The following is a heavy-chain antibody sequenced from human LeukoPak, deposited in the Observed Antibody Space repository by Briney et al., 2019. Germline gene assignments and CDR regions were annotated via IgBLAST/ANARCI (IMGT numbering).Heavy chain of an antibody. D-gene: IGHD3-22*01. CDR1: GFTVSSNY. Sequence: GGSLRLSCAASGFTVSSNYMSWVRQAPGKGLEWVSVIYSGGSTYYADSVKDRFTISRDNSKNTLYLQMNSLRAEDTAVYYCARGQYYYDSSGYFDYWGQGTLVTVSS. V-gene: IGHV3-53*01. CDR3: ARGQYYYDSSGYFDY. CDR2: IYSGGST. J-gene: IGHJ4*02.